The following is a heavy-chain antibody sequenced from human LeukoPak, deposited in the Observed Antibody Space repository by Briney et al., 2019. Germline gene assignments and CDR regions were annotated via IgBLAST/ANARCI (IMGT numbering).Heavy chain of an antibody. CDR3: TRDPQSNWGHAFDI. CDR2: IRSKAYGGTT. J-gene: IGHJ3*02. CDR1: GFTFGDYA. D-gene: IGHD7-27*01. Sequence: GGSLRLSCTASGFTFGDYAMSWVRQAPGKGLEWVGFIRSKAYGGTTEYAAPVKGRFTISRDDSKSIAYLQMNSLKTEDTAVYYCTRDPQSNWGHAFDIWGQGTMVTVSS. V-gene: IGHV3-49*04.